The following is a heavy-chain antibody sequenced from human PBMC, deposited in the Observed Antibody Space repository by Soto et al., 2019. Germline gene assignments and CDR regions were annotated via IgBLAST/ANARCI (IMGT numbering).Heavy chain of an antibody. Sequence: GGSLRLSCAASGFTFSNAWINWVRQAPGKGLEWVGRVKSKTHGGTTDFAASVKGRFTISRDDSKNTLYLQMNSLKTEDTAVYYCTTGGSYYDFWSGPNSRDYYYYYMDVWGKGTTVTVSS. D-gene: IGHD3-3*01. CDR1: GFTFSNAW. CDR3: TTGGSYYDFWSGPNSRDYYYYYMDV. V-gene: IGHV3-15*07. J-gene: IGHJ6*03. CDR2: VKSKTHGGTT.